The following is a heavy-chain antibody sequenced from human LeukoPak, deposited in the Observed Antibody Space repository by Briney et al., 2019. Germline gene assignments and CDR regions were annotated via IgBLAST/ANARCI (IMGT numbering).Heavy chain of an antibody. CDR2: IYYSGST. CDR1: GDSISSYY. CDR3: ARLEVIPAAFAFYYYYYMDV. D-gene: IGHD2-2*01. V-gene: IGHV4-59*01. Sequence: SETLSLTCTVSGDSISSYYWSWIRQPPGKGLEWIGYIYYSGSTNCNPSLKSRVTISVDTSKNQFSLKLNSVTAADTAVYYCARLEVIPAAFAFYYYYYMDVWGKGTTVTVSS. J-gene: IGHJ6*03.